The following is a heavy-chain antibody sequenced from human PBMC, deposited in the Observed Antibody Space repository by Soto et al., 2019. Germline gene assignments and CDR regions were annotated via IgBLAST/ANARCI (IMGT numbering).Heavy chain of an antibody. Sequence: SETLSLTCTVSGGSIRSGGYYWSWIRQHPGKGLEWIGYIYYSGSTYYNPSLKSRVTISVDTSKNQFSLKLSSVTAADTAVYYCARGVLGNWNSRWFDPWGQGTLVPVSS. CDR1: GGSIRSGGYY. CDR2: IYYSGST. D-gene: IGHD1-7*01. V-gene: IGHV4-31*03. J-gene: IGHJ5*02. CDR3: ARGVLGNWNSRWFDP.